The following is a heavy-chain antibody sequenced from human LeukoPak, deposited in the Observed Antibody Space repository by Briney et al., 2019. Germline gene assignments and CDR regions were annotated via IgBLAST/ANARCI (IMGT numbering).Heavy chain of an antibody. CDR2: IYSGGST. V-gene: IGHV3-53*01. D-gene: IGHD1-26*01. CDR1: GFTFINYA. CDR3: ARGGSYLSAFDI. Sequence: GGSLRLSCAASGFTFINYAMSWVRQAPGKGLEWVSIIYSGGSTFYADSVKGRFTISRDNSKNTLYLQMNSLRAEDTAVYYCARGGSYLSAFDIWGQGTMVTVSS. J-gene: IGHJ3*02.